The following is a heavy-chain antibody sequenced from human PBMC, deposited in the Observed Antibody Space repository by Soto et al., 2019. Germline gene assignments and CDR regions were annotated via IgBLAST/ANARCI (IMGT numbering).Heavy chain of an antibody. Sequence: SETLSLTCTVSGGSISSYYWSWIRQPPGKGLEWIGYIYYSGSTNYNPSLKSRVTISVDTSKNQFSLKLSSVTAADTAVYYCARYGGYCSSTSCYFAEYFQHWGQGTLVTGSS. D-gene: IGHD2-2*01. CDR2: IYYSGST. V-gene: IGHV4-59*08. CDR1: GGSISSYY. J-gene: IGHJ1*01. CDR3: ARYGGYCSSTSCYFAEYFQH.